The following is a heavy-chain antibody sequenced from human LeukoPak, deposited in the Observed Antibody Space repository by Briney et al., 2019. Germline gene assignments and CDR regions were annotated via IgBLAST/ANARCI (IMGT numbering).Heavy chain of an antibody. J-gene: IGHJ6*03. CDR1: GVTISSFY. CDR2: MYYSGST. CDR3: ARVRRSATVTPGGYYYYMDV. Sequence: SETLSLTCTVSGVTISSFYWSWIRQPPGKGLERIGYMYYSGSTNYNPSLKSRVTISVDTSKNQFSLKLSSVTAADTAVYYCARVRRSATVTPGGYYYYMDVWGKGTTVTVSS. D-gene: IGHD4-17*01. V-gene: IGHV4-59*01.